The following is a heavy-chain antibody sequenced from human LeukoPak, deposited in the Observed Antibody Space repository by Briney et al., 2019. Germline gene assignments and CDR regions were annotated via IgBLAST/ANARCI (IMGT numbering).Heavy chain of an antibody. Sequence: AGTLRLSCAASGFTFSSYAITWVRQAPGQGLEWVSAVSGSGGNTSYADSVKGRFTISRDNSKNTLYLQMNSLRAEDTAVYYCAKDRSSGWYTTLDYWGQGVLVTVSS. V-gene: IGHV3-23*01. D-gene: IGHD6-19*01. CDR2: VSGSGGNT. CDR1: GFTFSSYA. J-gene: IGHJ4*02. CDR3: AKDRSSGWYTTLDY.